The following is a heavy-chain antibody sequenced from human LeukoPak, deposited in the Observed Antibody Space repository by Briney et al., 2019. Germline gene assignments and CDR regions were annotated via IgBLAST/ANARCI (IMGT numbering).Heavy chain of an antibody. Sequence: PGGSLRLSCGASGFTFRDYWMSWVRQAPGKGLEWVANIQSDGNEKNYIDSVQGRFTISGDNAKTSLYLQMNSLRAEDTAVYYCARDSTVATYYGVDVWGQGTTVTVSS. CDR3: ARDSTVATYYGVDV. CDR1: GFTFRDYW. CDR2: IQSDGNEK. V-gene: IGHV3-7*01. J-gene: IGHJ6*02. D-gene: IGHD6-19*01.